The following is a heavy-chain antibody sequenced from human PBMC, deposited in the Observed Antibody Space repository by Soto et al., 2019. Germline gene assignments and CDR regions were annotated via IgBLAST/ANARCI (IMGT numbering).Heavy chain of an antibody. CDR3: TSGVNWNDVSDY. CDR1: GGSISSYY. D-gene: IGHD1-1*01. V-gene: IGHV4-59*01. CDR2: IYSNGRT. J-gene: IGHJ4*02. Sequence: SETLSLTCTVSGGSISSYYWTWIRQPPGKGLEWIGYIYSNGRTNYNPSLKSRVTISVDTSKNQFSLKLRSVTAADTAVYYCTSGVNWNDVSDYWGQGTLVTVSS.